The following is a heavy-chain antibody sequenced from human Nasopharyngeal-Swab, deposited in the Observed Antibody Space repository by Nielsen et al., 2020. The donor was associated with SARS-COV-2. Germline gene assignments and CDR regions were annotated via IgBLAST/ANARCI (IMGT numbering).Heavy chain of an antibody. Sequence: SVKVSCQASGGTFSNYAISWVRQAPGQGLEWMGGIIPIFGTANYAQKFQGRVTITADESTSTAYMELSSLRSEDTAVYYCARDGTTSQTSYYYYGMDVWGQGTTVTVSS. CDR2: IIPIFGTA. CDR3: ARDGTTSQTSYYYYGMDV. D-gene: IGHD4-17*01. J-gene: IGHJ6*02. V-gene: IGHV1-69*01. CDR1: GGTFSNYA.